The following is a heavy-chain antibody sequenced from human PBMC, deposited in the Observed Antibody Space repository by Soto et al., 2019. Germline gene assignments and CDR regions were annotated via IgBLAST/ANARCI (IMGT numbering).Heavy chain of an antibody. D-gene: IGHD3-10*02. Sequence: SETLSLTCAVYGGSFSANYWTCIRQSPGKGLEWIGEINHTGSTNYNPSLKSRVTISIDTSKKQFSLKLSSVTAADTAVYYCARIPLNYQGRGYFDNWGQGTLVTVSS. V-gene: IGHV4-34*01. CDR3: ARIPLNYQGRGYFDN. J-gene: IGHJ4*02. CDR2: INHTGST. CDR1: GGSFSANY.